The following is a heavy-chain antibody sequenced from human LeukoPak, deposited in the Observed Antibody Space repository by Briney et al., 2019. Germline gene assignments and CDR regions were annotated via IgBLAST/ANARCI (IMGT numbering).Heavy chain of an antibody. D-gene: IGHD1-1*01. J-gene: IGHJ4*02. Sequence: GGSLSLSCAASGFIFSNYAMTWARQAPGKGLEWVSVISGSGSNTDYADSVKGRFTISRDNSKNTMSLQMNSLRAECTAIYYCAKLVGTGTTSTDYWGQGTLVTVSS. CDR3: AKLVGTGTTSTDY. CDR2: ISGSGSNT. V-gene: IGHV3-23*01. CDR1: GFIFSNYA.